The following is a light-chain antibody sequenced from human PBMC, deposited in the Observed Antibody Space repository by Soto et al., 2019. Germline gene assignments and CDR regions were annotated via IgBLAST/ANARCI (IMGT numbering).Light chain of an antibody. J-gene: IGLJ1*01. CDR3: CSFAGSNTFV. Sequence: QSALTQPASVSGSPGQSITLSCTGTSSDVGSYNLVSWYQQHPGKAPKLMIYEGSKRPSGVSNRFSGSKSGNTASLTISGLQAEDEADYYCCSFAGSNTFVFGTGTQLTVL. V-gene: IGLV2-23*03. CDR2: EGS. CDR1: SSDVGSYNL.